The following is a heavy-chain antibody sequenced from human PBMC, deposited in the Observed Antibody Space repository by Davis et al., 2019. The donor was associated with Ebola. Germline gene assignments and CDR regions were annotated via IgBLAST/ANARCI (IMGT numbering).Heavy chain of an antibody. J-gene: IGHJ6*02. Sequence: ASVKVSCKAFGYTFTNYYVHWVRQAPGQGLEWMGVINPSAGYTNYAQKFQGRVTITRDTSTSTVYLEVRGLRPEDTAVYYCARDGPDYYGLDVWGQGTAVAVSS. V-gene: IGHV1-46*01. CDR1: GYTFTNYY. CDR2: INPSAGYT. CDR3: ARDGPDYYGLDV.